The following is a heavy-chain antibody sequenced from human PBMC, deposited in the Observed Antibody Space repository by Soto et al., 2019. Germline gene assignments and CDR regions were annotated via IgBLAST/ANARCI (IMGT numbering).Heavy chain of an antibody. CDR1: GFTFSSYG. V-gene: IGHV3-33*01. Sequence: GGSLRLSCAASGFTFSSYGMHWVCQAPGKGLEWVAVIWYDGSNKYYADSVKGRFTISRDNSKNTLYLQMNSLRAEDTAVYYCARERSSSSGFGHYYYYGMDVWGQGTTVTVSS. CDR3: ARERSSSSGFGHYYYYGMDV. J-gene: IGHJ6*02. CDR2: IWYDGSNK. D-gene: IGHD6-6*01.